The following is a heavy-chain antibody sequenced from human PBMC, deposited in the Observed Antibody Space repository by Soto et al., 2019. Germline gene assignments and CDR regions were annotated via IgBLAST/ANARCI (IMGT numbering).Heavy chain of an antibody. J-gene: IGHJ4*02. CDR1: GGSINSGGYY. V-gene: IGHV4-31*03. D-gene: IGHD3-22*01. Sequence: PSETLSLTCSVSGGSINSGGYYWSWIRQHPGKGLEWIVYIFHSGSTYYNPSLKSRITISVDTSKNQFSLNLSSVTAADTAVYYCARADYDSSGYYFLDYWGQGTLVTVSS. CDR3: ARADYDSSGYYFLDY. CDR2: IFHSGST.